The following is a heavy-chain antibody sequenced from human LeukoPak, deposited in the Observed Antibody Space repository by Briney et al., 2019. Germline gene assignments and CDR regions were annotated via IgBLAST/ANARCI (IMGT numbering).Heavy chain of an antibody. Sequence: GGSLRLSCAASGFTISRYWMSWVRQAPGKGLEWLSFMTTSGNTIFYAESVKDRFTISRDNAKKSLYLQMNSLRDEDTAVYYCARVGGATAVTMYFEYWGQGTLVTVSS. CDR1: GFTISRYW. V-gene: IGHV3-48*02. CDR3: ARVGGATAVTMYFEY. CDR2: MTTSGNTI. J-gene: IGHJ4*02. D-gene: IGHD1-26*01.